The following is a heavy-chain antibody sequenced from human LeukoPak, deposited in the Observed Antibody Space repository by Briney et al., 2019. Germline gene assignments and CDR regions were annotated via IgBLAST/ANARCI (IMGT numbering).Heavy chain of an antibody. J-gene: IGHJ4*02. CDR1: GYTSAFMKYG. V-gene: IGHV1-18*01. D-gene: IGHD3-3*01. CDR2: INPERGHA. Sequence: ASVKVSCKTSGYTSAFMKYGVAWVREAPGQGLEWMGWINPERGHANYAQKLRGRVTMTTHTSTTTAYMELRSLRSEDTAVYYCARELWSGSYNFWGQGTLVTVSS. CDR3: ARELWSGSYNF.